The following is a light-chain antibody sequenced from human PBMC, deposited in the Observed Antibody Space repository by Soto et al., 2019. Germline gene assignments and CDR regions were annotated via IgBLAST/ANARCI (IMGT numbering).Light chain of an antibody. CDR3: SSYTSSSTYV. V-gene: IGLV2-14*01. Sequence: QSVLAQAAAVSGSPGQSITISCTGTSGDIGSYNRVSWYQQHPGKAPKLIIYEVTDRPSGVSNRFSVSKSGNTASLTISGLQAEDEAEYYCSSYTSSSTYVFGSGTKVTV. CDR1: SGDIGSYNR. J-gene: IGLJ1*01. CDR2: EVT.